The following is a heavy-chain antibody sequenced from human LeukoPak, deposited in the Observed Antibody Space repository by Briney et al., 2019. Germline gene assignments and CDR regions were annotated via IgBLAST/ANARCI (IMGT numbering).Heavy chain of an antibody. V-gene: IGHV4-61*02. D-gene: IGHD3-10*01. CDR2: IYTSGST. CDR3: ARGLWFGDENPPYFDY. J-gene: IGHJ4*02. Sequence: SQTLSLTCTVSGGSISSGSYYWSWIRQPAGKGLEWIGRIYTSGSTNYNPSLKSRVTISVDTSRNQFSLKLSSVTAADTAVYYCARGLWFGDENPPYFDYWGQGILVTVSS. CDR1: GGSISSGSYY.